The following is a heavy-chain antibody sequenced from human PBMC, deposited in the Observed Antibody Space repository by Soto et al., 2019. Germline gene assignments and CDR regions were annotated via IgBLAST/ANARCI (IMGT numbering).Heavy chain of an antibody. CDR3: AKRSPYSSGWYSPIFDY. CDR2: ISESGGST. D-gene: IGHD6-13*01. Sequence: PVGSLRLSCAASGFSFSDYPMSWVRQAPAKGLECVSVISESGGSTHYADSVRGRFSVSRDNSKISLSLRMNSLRDEDTAVYFCAKRSPYSSGWYSPIFDYWGQGALVTVSS. J-gene: IGHJ4*02. CDR1: GFSFSDYP. V-gene: IGHV3-23*01.